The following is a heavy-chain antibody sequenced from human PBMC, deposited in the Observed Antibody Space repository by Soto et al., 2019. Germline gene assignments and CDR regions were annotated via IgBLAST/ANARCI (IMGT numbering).Heavy chain of an antibody. J-gene: IGHJ6*02. Sequence: EEQLLESGGGLIHPGGYLRLSCATSGCTFSTYAISWVRQAPGKGLEWVSTISGNSEITYYADSVKGRFTMSKVRSTNTAYLQIGRLRVEDTAAYYCAKDKYSGSGSYRYYYFDQGMDVWGQGTTVTVSS. V-gene: IGHV3-23*01. D-gene: IGHD3-10*01. CDR2: ISGNSEIT. CDR1: GCTFSTYA. CDR3: AKDKYSGSGSYRYYYFDQGMDV.